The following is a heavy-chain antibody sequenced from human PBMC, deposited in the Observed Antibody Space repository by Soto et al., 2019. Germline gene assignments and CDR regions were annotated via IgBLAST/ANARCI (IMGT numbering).Heavy chain of an antibody. V-gene: IGHV3-53*01. CDR2: GGTT. D-gene: IGHD5-12*01. Sequence: EVPVVESGGGLIQPGGSLRLSCEVSGFSVTANYSGGTTYYIDSVKGRFSISRDISKNTLYLQMNSLRAEDTAVYYCHGYGYWGQGTLVTVSS. J-gene: IGHJ4*02. CDR1: GFSVTANY. CDR3: HGYGY.